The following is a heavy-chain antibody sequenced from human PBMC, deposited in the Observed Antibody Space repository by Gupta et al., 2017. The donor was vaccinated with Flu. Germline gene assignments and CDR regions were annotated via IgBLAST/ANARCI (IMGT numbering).Heavy chain of an antibody. V-gene: IGHV4-34*01. J-gene: IGHJ5*02. Sequence: EINHSGSTNYNPSLKSRVTISVDTSKNQFSLKLSSVTAADTAVYYCARGYCSGGSCYRGGRRTTHRNNWFDPWGQGTLVTVSS. CDR3: ARGYCSGGSCYRGGRRTTHRNNWFDP. D-gene: IGHD2-15*01. CDR2: INHSGST.